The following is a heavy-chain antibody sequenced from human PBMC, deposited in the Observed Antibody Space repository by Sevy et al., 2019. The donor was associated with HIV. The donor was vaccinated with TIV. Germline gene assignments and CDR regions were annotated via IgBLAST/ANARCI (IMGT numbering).Heavy chain of an antibody. J-gene: IGHJ4*02. Sequence: ASVKVSCKASGYTFTGYYMHWVRQAPGQGLEWMGWINPNSGGTNYAQKFQGRVTMTRDTSISTAYMELSRLRSDDTAVYYCARDSPSTVTTPDLGYWGQGTLVTVSS. CDR2: INPNSGGT. V-gene: IGHV1-2*02. CDR1: GYTFTGYY. D-gene: IGHD4-17*01. CDR3: ARDSPSTVTTPDLGY.